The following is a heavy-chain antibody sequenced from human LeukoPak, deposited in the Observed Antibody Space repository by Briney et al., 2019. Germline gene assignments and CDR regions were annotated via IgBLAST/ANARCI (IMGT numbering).Heavy chain of an antibody. CDR2: ISNSGSP. D-gene: IGHD3-16*01. J-gene: IGHJ4*02. V-gene: IGHV4-59*13. CDR3: ARGGAGPLRD. CDR1: SASFSSYY. Sequence: SETLSLTCTVSSASFSSYYWSWVRQPPGGGLEWIRCISNSGSPSYNPSFKSRVTFSADTSKNHLSLKLNSVTPADTAVYFCARGGAGPLRDWGQGTLVTVSS.